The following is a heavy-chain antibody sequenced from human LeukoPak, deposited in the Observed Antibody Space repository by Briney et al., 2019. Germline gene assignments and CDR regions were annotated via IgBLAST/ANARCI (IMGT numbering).Heavy chain of an antibody. Sequence: GGSLRLSCAASGFTFTNYAMSWVRQAPGKGLEWVSYISSSGSTIYYADSVKGRFTISRDNAKNSLYLQMNSLRAEDTAVYYCARVRGGWYNFDYWGQGTLVTVSS. D-gene: IGHD6-19*01. CDR3: ARVRGGWYNFDY. V-gene: IGHV3-48*03. CDR1: GFTFTNYA. J-gene: IGHJ4*02. CDR2: ISSSGSTI.